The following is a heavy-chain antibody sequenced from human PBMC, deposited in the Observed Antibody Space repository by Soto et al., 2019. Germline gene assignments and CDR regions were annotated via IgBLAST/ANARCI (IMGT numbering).Heavy chain of an antibody. CDR3: ARVPVDTSMIYWLDP. CDR1: GGSVTSGDYF. Sequence: PSETLSLTCTVSGGSVTSGDYFWTWIRQPPGKGLEWIGHIYYIGSTNYSPSLESRATISLDTSNNHFSLRLNSVTTADTAVYFCARVPVDTSMIYWLDPWGQGTLVTVSS. J-gene: IGHJ5*02. CDR2: IYYIGST. V-gene: IGHV4-61*08. D-gene: IGHD5-18*01.